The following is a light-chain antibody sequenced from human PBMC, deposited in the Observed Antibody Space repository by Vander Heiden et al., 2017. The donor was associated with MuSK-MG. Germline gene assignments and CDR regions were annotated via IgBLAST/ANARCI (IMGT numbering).Light chain of an antibody. CDR3: QQHSNWPPLT. V-gene: IGKV3-11*01. J-gene: IGKJ4*01. CDR2: DAS. Sequence: EIVLTQSPATLSLSPGERATLSCRASQSVSSYLAWYQQKPGQAPSLLIYDASNRATGIPARFSGSGYGTDFTLTISSLEPEDFAVYYCQQHSNWPPLTFGGGTKVEIK. CDR1: QSVSSY.